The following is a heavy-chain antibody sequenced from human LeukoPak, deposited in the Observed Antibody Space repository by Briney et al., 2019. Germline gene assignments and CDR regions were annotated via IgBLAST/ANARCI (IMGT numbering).Heavy chain of an antibody. CDR2: IYSGGST. D-gene: IGHD6-13*01. V-gene: IGHV3-53*01. J-gene: IGHJ4*02. CDR3: AKVPHRVWFDY. Sequence: QAGGSLRLSCAASGFTVGTNYMSWVRQAPGKGLEWVSVIYSGGSTYYADSVKGRFTISRDNSKNTLYLQMNSLRAEDTAVYYCAKVPHRVWFDYWGQGTLVTVSS. CDR1: GFTVGTNY.